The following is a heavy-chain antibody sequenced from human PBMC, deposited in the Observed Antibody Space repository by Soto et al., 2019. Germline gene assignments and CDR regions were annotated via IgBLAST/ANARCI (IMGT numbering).Heavy chain of an antibody. Sequence: QLQLQESGSGLVKPSQTLSLTCAVSGSSISSGGYSWSWIRQPPGKGLEWIGYIYYSGSTYYNPSLKSRVTISVDRSKNQFSLKLSSVTAADTAVYYCARGMTTVTTLDYWGQGTLVTVSS. CDR2: IYYSGST. CDR3: ARGMTTVTTLDY. D-gene: IGHD4-17*01. V-gene: IGHV4-30-2*01. J-gene: IGHJ4*02. CDR1: GSSISSGGYS.